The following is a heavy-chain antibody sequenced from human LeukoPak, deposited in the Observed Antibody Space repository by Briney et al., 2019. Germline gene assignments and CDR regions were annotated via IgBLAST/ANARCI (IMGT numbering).Heavy chain of an antibody. J-gene: IGHJ2*01. CDR3: ARDLKAVVVVAATPVWYFDL. CDR2: IYHSGST. V-gene: IGHV4-38-2*02. Sequence: PSETLSLTCTVSGYSISSGYYGGWIRQPPGKGLEWIGSIYHSGSTYYNPSLKSRVTISVDTSKNQFSLKLSSVTAADTAVYYCARDLKAVVVVAATPVWYFDLWGRGTLVTVSS. D-gene: IGHD2-15*01. CDR1: GYSISSGYY.